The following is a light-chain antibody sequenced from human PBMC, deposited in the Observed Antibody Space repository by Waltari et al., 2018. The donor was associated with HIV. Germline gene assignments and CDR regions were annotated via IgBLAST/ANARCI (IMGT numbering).Light chain of an antibody. V-gene: IGKV3-20*01. CDR3: QRYGRSRT. Sequence: EIVLTQSPATLSLSPGERATLSCRASQSVSSYLAWYQQKPGQAPRLLIYDASTRANGIPDRFSGSGSGTDFSLTISRLEPEDFAVYYCQRYGRSRTFGQGTKVEIK. J-gene: IGKJ1*01. CDR1: QSVSSY. CDR2: DAS.